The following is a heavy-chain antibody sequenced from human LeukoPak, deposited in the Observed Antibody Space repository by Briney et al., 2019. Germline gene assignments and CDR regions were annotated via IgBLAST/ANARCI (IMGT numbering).Heavy chain of an antibody. CDR2: IYYSGST. CDR3: ARHAHSSGSYYFDY. Sequence: PETLSLTRTVSGGSLSSSSYYWGWIRQPPGKGLEWIGSIYYSGSTYYNPSLKSRVTISVDTSKNQFSLKLSSVTAADTDVYYCARHAHSSGSYYFDYWGQGTLVTVSS. CDR1: GGSLSSSSYY. V-gene: IGHV4-39*01. D-gene: IGHD6-19*01. J-gene: IGHJ4*02.